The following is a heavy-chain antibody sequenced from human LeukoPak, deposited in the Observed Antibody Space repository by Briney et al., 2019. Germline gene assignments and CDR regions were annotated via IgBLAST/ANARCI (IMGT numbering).Heavy chain of an antibody. Sequence: PGRSLRLSCAASGLTFSSYGMHWVRQAPGKGLEWVAVIWYDGSYKYYADSVKGRFTISRDNSKNTLYLQMNSLRAEDTAVYYCARDLHYGDYSPDYWGQGTLVTVSS. CDR1: GLTFSSYG. J-gene: IGHJ4*02. V-gene: IGHV3-33*01. CDR2: IWYDGSYK. D-gene: IGHD4-17*01. CDR3: ARDLHYGDYSPDY.